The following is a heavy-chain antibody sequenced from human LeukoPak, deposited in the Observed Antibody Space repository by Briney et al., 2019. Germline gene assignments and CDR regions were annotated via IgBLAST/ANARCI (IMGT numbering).Heavy chain of an antibody. Sequence: PSETLSLTCTVSGGSISSYYWSWIRQPPGKGLEWIGYIYYSGSTNYNPSLKSRVTISVDTSKNQFSLKLSPVTAADTAVYYCAGTPYSSGGSCYGLGYFDLWGRGTLVTVSS. J-gene: IGHJ2*01. CDR2: IYYSGST. CDR3: AGTPYSSGGSCYGLGYFDL. D-gene: IGHD2-15*01. CDR1: GGSISSYY. V-gene: IGHV4-59*08.